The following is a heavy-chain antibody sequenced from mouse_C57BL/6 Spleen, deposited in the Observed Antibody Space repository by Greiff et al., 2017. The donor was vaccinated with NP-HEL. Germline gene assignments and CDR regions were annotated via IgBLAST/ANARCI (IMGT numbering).Heavy chain of an antibody. Sequence: QVQLQQSGPELVKPGASVQLSCTASGYTFTSYDINWVKQRPGQGLEWIGWLYPRDGSTKYNEKFKGKATLTVDTSSSTAYMELHSLTSEDSAVYFCARKYYGSSAWFAYWGQGTLVTVSA. CDR2: LYPRDGST. CDR1: GYTFTSYD. D-gene: IGHD1-1*01. V-gene: IGHV1-85*01. J-gene: IGHJ3*01. CDR3: ARKYYGSSAWFAY.